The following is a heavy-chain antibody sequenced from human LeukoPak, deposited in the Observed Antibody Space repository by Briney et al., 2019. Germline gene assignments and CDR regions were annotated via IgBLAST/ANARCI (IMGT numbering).Heavy chain of an antibody. CDR2: IYYSGST. CDR1: GGSISSSSYY. J-gene: IGHJ5*02. CDR3: ARRPSGFDP. V-gene: IGHV4-39*01. Sequence: SETLSLTCTVSGGSISSSSYYWGWIRQPPGKGLEWTGSIYYSGSTYYNPSLKSRVTISVDTSKNQFSLKLSSVTAADTAVYYCARRPSGFDPWGQGTLVTVSS.